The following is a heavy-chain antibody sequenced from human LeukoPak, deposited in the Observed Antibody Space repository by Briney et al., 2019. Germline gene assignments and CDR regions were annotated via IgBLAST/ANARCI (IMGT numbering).Heavy chain of an antibody. CDR1: GGSINSGAYS. D-gene: IGHD5-18*01. CDR2: IYHSGST. Sequence: PSETLSLTCAVSGGSINSGAYSWRWIRQPPGKGLEWIGYIYHSGSTYYNPSLKSRVTISVDRSKNQFSLKLTSVTAADTAVYYCARAVDTAMVNWGQGTLVTVSS. V-gene: IGHV4-30-2*01. CDR3: ARAVDTAMVN. J-gene: IGHJ4*02.